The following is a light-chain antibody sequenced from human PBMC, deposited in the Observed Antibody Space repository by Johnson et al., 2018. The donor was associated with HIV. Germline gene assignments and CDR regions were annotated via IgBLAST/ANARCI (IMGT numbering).Light chain of an antibody. J-gene: IGLJ1*01. CDR2: DNN. V-gene: IGLV1-51*01. Sequence: QSVLTQPPSVSAAPGQKVTISCSGSSSNIGNNYVSWYQQLPGTAPTLLIYDNNKRPSGIPDRFSGSKSGTSATLGITGLQTGDAADYYCGTWDSSLSAGGVFGTGTKVTVL. CDR3: GTWDSSLSAGGV. CDR1: SSNIGNNY.